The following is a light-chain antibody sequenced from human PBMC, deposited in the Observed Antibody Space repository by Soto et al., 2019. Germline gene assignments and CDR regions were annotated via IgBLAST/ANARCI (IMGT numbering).Light chain of an antibody. CDR2: GAS. CDR1: QSVGSIY. CDR3: QQYGSSPWT. Sequence: DIVLTQSPGTLSLSPGERATLSCRASQSVGSIYLAWYQHKPGQAPRLLIYGASSRATGIPDRFSGSGSGTDFTLTISRLEPEDFAVYYCQQYGSSPWTFGQGTKVDIK. J-gene: IGKJ1*01. V-gene: IGKV3-20*01.